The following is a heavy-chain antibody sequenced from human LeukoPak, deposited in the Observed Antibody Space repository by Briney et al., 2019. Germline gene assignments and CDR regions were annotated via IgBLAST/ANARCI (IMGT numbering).Heavy chain of an antibody. V-gene: IGHV4-34*01. CDR1: GGSFSGYY. CDR3: ARDHVITFGGVIVPYYFDY. J-gene: IGHJ4*02. CDR2: INHSGST. Sequence: SETLSLTCAVYGGSFSGYYWSWIRHPPGKGLEWIGEINHSGSTNYNPSLKSRVTISVDTSKNQFSLKLSSVTAADMAVYYCARDHVITFGGVIVPYYFDYWGQGTLVTVSS. D-gene: IGHD3-16*02.